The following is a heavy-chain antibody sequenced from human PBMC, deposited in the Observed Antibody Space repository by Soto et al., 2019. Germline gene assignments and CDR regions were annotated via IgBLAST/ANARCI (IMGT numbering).Heavy chain of an antibody. Sequence: QVQLVESGGGVVQPGRSLRLSCIASGFTFSTYAMHWVRQAPGKGLEWVAVISYDGNNKYYADSVKGRFTISRDTSKNALYLQMNSLRGEDRAVYYCARDLIEYRAGWYSQGCDYWGPGTLVTVSS. V-gene: IGHV3-30-3*01. J-gene: IGHJ4*02. CDR2: ISYDGNNK. CDR1: GFTFSTYA. CDR3: ARDLIEYRAGWYSQGCDY. D-gene: IGHD6-19*01.